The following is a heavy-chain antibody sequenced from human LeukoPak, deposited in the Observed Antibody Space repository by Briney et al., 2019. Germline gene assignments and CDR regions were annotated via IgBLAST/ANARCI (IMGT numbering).Heavy chain of an antibody. CDR3: AKEGRLTVAAVVVENYFDY. V-gene: IGHV3-23*01. CDR1: GFTFSRSA. D-gene: IGHD3-22*01. J-gene: IGHJ4*02. CDR2: ISGSGGDT. Sequence: PGGSLRLSCVGSGFTFSRSAMSWVRLAPGKGLECVSGISGSGGDTYYTDSVKGRFTISRDNSKTTVSLQMNSLTTDDTAVYYCAKEGRLTVAAVVVENYFDYWGQGTPVIVSA.